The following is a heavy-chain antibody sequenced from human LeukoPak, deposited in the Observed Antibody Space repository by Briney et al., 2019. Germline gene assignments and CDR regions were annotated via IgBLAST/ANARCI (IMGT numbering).Heavy chain of an antibody. D-gene: IGHD3-22*01. V-gene: IGHV1-8*01. CDR2: MNPNSGNT. J-gene: IGHJ4*02. Sequence: ASVKVSCKASGYTFTSYDINWVRQATGQGLEWMGWMNPNSGNTGYAQKFQGRVTMTRNTSISTAYMELSSLRSEDTAVYYCARVLSHYYDSSGYYLGYWGQGTLVTVSS. CDR1: GYTFTSYD. CDR3: ARVLSHYYDSSGYYLGY.